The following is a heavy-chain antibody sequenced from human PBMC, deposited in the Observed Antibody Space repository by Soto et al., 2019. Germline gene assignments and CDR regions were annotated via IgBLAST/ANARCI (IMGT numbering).Heavy chain of an antibody. J-gene: IGHJ6*03. V-gene: IGHV3-48*03. CDR3: ARDWDIVILSVPIPNYTYVTDF. CDR1: RVTFSSYE. CDR2: ISSRSDTL. D-gene: IGHD2-15*01. Sequence: GGSLKLSCATSRVTFSSYEMNWVRQAPGNGLEWVSYISSRSDTLYYADSVKGRFTISRDNATNSVYLQVHNLRDEDTAVYYCARDWDIVILSVPIPNYTYVTDFWGKGTTV.